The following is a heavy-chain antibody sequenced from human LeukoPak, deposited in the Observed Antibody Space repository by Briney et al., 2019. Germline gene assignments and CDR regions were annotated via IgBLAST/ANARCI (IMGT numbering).Heavy chain of an antibody. Sequence: TSETLSLTCTVSGGSISSYYWSWIRQPPGKGLEWIGYIYYSGSTNYNPSLKSRVTISVDTSKNQFSLKLSSVTAADTAVYYCARLTGYSSESWFDPWGQGTLVTVSS. CDR2: IYYSGST. J-gene: IGHJ5*02. CDR1: GGSISSYY. V-gene: IGHV4-59*01. D-gene: IGHD3-9*01. CDR3: ARLTGYSSESWFDP.